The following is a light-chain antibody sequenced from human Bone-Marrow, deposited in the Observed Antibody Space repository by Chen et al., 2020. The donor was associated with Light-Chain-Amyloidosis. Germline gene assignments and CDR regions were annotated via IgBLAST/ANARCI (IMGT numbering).Light chain of an antibody. CDR1: SPNIGIIY. CDR2: RNN. CDR3: AAWDGGLSGYV. Sequence: QSVLTQPPSASGTPGQRATISCSGASPNIGIIYVYWYQHFPGAAPKLLIHRNNQRPSGVPDRVADSTSGTSAFLAIGGLRSEDEADYYCAAWDGGLSGYVFGPGTKVIVL. J-gene: IGLJ1*01. V-gene: IGLV1-47*01.